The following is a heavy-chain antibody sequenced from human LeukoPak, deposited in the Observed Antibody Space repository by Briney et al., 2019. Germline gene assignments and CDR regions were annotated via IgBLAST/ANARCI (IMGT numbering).Heavy chain of an antibody. V-gene: IGHV3-33*01. Sequence: GGSLRLSCAASGGIFSSYGRHWVRQSPGKGLEWVARIWDKRKNKNYIASPKGRFTISRDNSKNTLYLQMNSLRAEDTAVYYCAREASRGGNSDYWGQGTLVTVSS. CDR1: GGIFSSYG. CDR2: IWDKRKNK. D-gene: IGHD4-23*01. J-gene: IGHJ4*02. CDR3: AREASRGGNSDY.